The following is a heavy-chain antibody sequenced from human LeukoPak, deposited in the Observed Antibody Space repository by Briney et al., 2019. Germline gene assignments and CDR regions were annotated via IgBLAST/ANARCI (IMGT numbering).Heavy chain of an antibody. CDR1: GGSISSGGYY. D-gene: IGHD3/OR15-3a*01. CDR3: ATQPEVGRHNAFDI. Sequence: SETLSLTCAVSGGSISSGGYYWSWLRQHPGKGLEWIGYIYYSGSTYYNPSLKSRVTISVDTSKNQFSLKLSSVTAADTAVYYCATQPEVGRHNAFDIWGQGTMVTVSS. CDR2: IYYSGST. J-gene: IGHJ3*02. V-gene: IGHV4-31*11.